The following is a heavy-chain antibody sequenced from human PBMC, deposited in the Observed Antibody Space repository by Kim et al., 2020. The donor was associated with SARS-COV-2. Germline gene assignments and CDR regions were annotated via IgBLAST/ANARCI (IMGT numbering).Heavy chain of an antibody. Sequence: TPSLRSRVTISVATSHNQFSLKLGSVPAADTAVYYCARSYSNSISWYFDRWGRGTLVTVSS. CDR3: ARSYSNSISWYFDR. V-gene: IGHV4-39*01. D-gene: IGHD6-6*01. J-gene: IGHJ2*01.